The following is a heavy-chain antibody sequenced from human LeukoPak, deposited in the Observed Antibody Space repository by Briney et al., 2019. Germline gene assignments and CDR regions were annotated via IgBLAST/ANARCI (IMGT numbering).Heavy chain of an antibody. J-gene: IGHJ4*02. CDR3: ARDLVAVTTNA. D-gene: IGHD4-17*01. CDR1: GFTFSSYA. Sequence: GGSLRLSCAASGFTFSSYAMNWVRQARGKGLEWVSSISGGSSDIYYADSVKGRFTISRDNAKNSVFLQMNNLRAEDTAIYYCARDLVAVTTNAWGQGTLVTVSS. V-gene: IGHV3-21*06. CDR2: ISGGSSDI.